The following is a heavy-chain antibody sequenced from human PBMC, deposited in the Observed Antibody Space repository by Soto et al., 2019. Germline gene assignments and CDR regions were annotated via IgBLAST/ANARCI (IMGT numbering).Heavy chain of an antibody. CDR3: ARTPLRGCRYGYDY. D-gene: IGHD5-18*01. CDR1: GGSVSSGSYY. CDR2: IYYSGST. V-gene: IGHV4-61*01. J-gene: IGHJ4*02. Sequence: QVQLQESGPGLVKPSETLSLTCTVSGGSVSSGSYYWSWIRQPPGKGLEWIGYIYYSGSTNYNPTLKRRGTLSVDTSKNQFPLKLRSVTAADTAVYYCARTPLRGCRYGYDYWGQGTLVTVSS.